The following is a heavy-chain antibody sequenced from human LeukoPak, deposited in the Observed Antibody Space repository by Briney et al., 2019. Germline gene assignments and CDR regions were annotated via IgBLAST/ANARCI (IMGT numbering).Heavy chain of an antibody. D-gene: IGHD6-19*01. CDR1: GGSISSYY. CDR2: INHSGST. CDR3: ARLHSGWYNY. V-gene: IGHV4-34*01. Sequence: SETLSLTCTVSGGSISSYYWSWIRQPPGKGLEWIGEINHSGSTNYNPSLKSRVTISVDTSKNQFSLKLSPVTAADTAVYYCARLHSGWYNYWGQGTLVTVSS. J-gene: IGHJ4*02.